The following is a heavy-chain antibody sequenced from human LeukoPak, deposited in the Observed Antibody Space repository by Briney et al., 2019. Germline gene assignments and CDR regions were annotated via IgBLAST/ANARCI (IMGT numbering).Heavy chain of an antibody. CDR2: INPNSGGT. CDR1: GYTFTSYG. V-gene: IGHV1-2*02. J-gene: IGHJ4*02. CDR3: VICSSTSCYDY. Sequence: ASVKVSCKASGYTFTSYGISWVRQAPGQGLEWMGWINPNSGGTNYAQKFQGRVTMTRDTSISTAYMELSRLRSDDTAVYYCVICSSTSCYDYWGQGTLVTVSS. D-gene: IGHD2-2*01.